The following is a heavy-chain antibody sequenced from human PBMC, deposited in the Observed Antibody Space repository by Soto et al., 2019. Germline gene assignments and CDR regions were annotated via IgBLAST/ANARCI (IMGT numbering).Heavy chain of an antibody. CDR2: ISAYNGNT. Sequence: GASVKVSCKASGYAFTGYDISWVRQAPGQGLEWMGWISAYNGNTNYAQKLQGRVTMTTDTSTSTAYMELRSLRSDDTAVYYCARVITGTTRWFDAWGQGTLVTVSS. V-gene: IGHV1-18*01. J-gene: IGHJ5*02. CDR3: ARVITGTTRWFDA. CDR1: GYAFTGYD. D-gene: IGHD1-7*01.